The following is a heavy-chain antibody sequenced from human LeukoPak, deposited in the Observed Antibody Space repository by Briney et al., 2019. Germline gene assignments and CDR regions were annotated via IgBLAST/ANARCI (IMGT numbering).Heavy chain of an antibody. CDR3: ARFYTWSGWDHGMDV. D-gene: IGHD6-19*01. J-gene: IGHJ6*02. V-gene: IGHV4-4*02. CDR2: IFHTGST. CDR1: GGSISSGNW. Sequence: SGTLSLTCAVSGGSISSGNWWSWVRQPPGKGLEWIGEIFHTGSTNYNPSLKSRVTISVDRSKNQFSLKLSSVTAADTAVYYCARFYTWSGWDHGMDVWGRGTTVTVSS.